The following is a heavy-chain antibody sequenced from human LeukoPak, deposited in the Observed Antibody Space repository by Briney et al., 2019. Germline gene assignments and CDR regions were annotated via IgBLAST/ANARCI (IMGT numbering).Heavy chain of an antibody. D-gene: IGHD3-10*01. Sequence: SETLSLTCTVSGGSISSYYWSWIRQPPGKGLEWIGYIYYSGRTNYNPSLKSRVTISVDTSKNQFSLKLISVTAADTAVYYCARVYGSGSYYNGYYYYYMDVWGKGTTVTISS. CDR3: ARVYGSGSYYNGYYYYYMDV. CDR1: GGSISSYY. CDR2: IYYSGRT. V-gene: IGHV4-59*08. J-gene: IGHJ6*03.